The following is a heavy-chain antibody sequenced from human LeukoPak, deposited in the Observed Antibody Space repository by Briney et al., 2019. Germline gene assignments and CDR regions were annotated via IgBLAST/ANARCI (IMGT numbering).Heavy chain of an antibody. CDR3: TTESSGSLPY. Sequence: GGSLRLSCAASGFSFSDTYINWVRQIPGTGLEWVGLIKNKTDRGEIEYAAPVKDRFTISRDDSKNTVYLQMSSLKTEDTAVYYCTTESSGSLPYWGQGTLVTVSS. D-gene: IGHD1-26*01. CDR1: GFSFSDTY. J-gene: IGHJ4*02. V-gene: IGHV3-15*07. CDR2: IKNKTDRGEI.